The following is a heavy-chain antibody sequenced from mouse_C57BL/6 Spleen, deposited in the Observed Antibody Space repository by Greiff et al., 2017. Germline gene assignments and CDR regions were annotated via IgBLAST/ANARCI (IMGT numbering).Heavy chain of an antibody. CDR2: IYPGSGST. CDR3: ARLTMVTTALFDY. V-gene: IGHV1-55*01. Sequence: VQLKQSGAELVKPGASVKMSCKASGYTFTSYWITWVKQRPGQGLEWIGDIYPGSGSTNYNEKFKSKATLTVDTSSSTAYMQLSSLTSEDSAVYYCARLTMVTTALFDYWGQGTTLTVSS. D-gene: IGHD2-2*01. CDR1: GYTFTSYW. J-gene: IGHJ2*01.